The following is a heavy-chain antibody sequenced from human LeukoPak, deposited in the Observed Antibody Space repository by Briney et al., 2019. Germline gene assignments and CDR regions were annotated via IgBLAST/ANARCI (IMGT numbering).Heavy chain of an antibody. D-gene: IGHD3-22*01. CDR2: ISSDGSRV. Sequence: GGSLRLSCAASGFTFSDYWMHWVRQAPGKGLVWVSRISSDGSRVTYADSVKGRFTISRDNSKSTLYLQMDSLRAEDTAVYYCAKDTLRSAEGYFWGQGILVTVSS. V-gene: IGHV3-74*01. J-gene: IGHJ4*02. CDR3: AKDTLRSAEGYF. CDR1: GFTFSDYW.